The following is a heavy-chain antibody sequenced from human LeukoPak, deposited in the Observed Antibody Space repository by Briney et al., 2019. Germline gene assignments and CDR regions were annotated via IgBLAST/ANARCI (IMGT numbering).Heavy chain of an antibody. Sequence: GGSLRLSCAASGFTFSSYAMHWVRQAPGKGLEWVAVISYDGSNKYYADSVKGRFTISRDNSKNTLYLQMNSLRAEDTAVYYCARDLGIVATPYYFDYWGQGTLVTVSS. J-gene: IGHJ4*02. CDR3: ARDLGIVATPYYFDY. D-gene: IGHD5-12*01. V-gene: IGHV3-30*04. CDR1: GFTFSSYA. CDR2: ISYDGSNK.